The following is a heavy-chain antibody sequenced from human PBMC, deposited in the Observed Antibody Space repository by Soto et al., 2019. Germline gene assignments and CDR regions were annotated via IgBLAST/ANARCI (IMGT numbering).Heavy chain of an antibody. CDR1: GYTFTSYA. V-gene: IGHV1-3*01. J-gene: IGHJ3*02. CDR3: ASSILKQQWDAFDI. Sequence: RPSVKVSCKASGYTFTSYAMHWVRQAPGQRLEWMGWINAGNGNTKYSQKFQGRVTITRDTSASTAYMELSSLRSEDTAVYYCASSILKQQWDAFDIWGQGTMVTVSS. D-gene: IGHD6-13*01. CDR2: INAGNGNT.